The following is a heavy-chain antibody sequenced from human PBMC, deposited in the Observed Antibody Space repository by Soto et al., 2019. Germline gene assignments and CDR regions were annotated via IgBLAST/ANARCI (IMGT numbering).Heavy chain of an antibody. V-gene: IGHV1-18*01. Sequence: QVQLVQSGAEVKKPGASVKVSCKASGYTFTSYGISWVRQAPGQGLEWMGWISAYNGNTNYAQKLQGRLPXTXNTSTRTAYMELRSLRSDDTAVYYCARAVRGGTFDYWGQGTLVTVSS. CDR3: ARAVRGGTFDY. CDR2: ISAYNGNT. D-gene: IGHD1-26*01. CDR1: GYTFTSYG. J-gene: IGHJ4*02.